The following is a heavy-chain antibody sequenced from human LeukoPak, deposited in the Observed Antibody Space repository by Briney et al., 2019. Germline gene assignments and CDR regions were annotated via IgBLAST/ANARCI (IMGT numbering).Heavy chain of an antibody. V-gene: IGHV4-4*07. CDR2: IYTRGST. J-gene: IGHJ3*02. CDR1: GGSMNHHY. D-gene: IGHD2-15*01. CDR3: ARGRYCSADVCSGGDAFDI. Sequence: SETLSLTCTVSGGSMNHHYWSWIRQPAGKGLEWIGRIYTRGSTNYNPCLKSRVTMSVDTSKNQFSLKLSSVAAADTAVYYCARGRYCSADVCSGGDAFDIWGQGTMVSVSS.